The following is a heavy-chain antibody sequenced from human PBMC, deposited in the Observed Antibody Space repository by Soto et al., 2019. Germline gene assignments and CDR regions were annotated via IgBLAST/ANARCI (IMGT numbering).Heavy chain of an antibody. Sequence: GASVKVSCKASGGTFSSYAISWVRQAPGQGLEWMGGIIPIFGTANYAQKFQGRVTITADESTSTAYMELSSLRSEDTAVYYCARDSPRRVHYDFWSAPSGYAFDIWGQGTMVTVSS. CDR3: ARDSPRRVHYDFWSAPSGYAFDI. CDR1: GGTFSSYA. CDR2: IIPIFGTA. V-gene: IGHV1-69*13. J-gene: IGHJ3*02. D-gene: IGHD3-3*01.